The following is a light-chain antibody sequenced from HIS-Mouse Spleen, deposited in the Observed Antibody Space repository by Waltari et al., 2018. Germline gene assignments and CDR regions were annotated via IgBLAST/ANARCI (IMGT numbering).Light chain of an antibody. V-gene: IGLV2-8*01. Sequence: QSALTQPPSASGSPGQSVTISCTGTSSDVGGSNYVAWYQQHPGKAPKLMIYEVSKRPSGVPDRFSGSKSGNTASLTVSGLQAEDEADYYCSSYAGSNNSLYVFGTGTKVTVL. CDR3: SSYAGSNNSLYV. J-gene: IGLJ1*01. CDR1: SSDVGGSNY. CDR2: EVS.